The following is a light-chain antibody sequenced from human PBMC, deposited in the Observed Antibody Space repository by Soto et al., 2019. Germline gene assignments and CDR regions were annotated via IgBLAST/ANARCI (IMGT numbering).Light chain of an antibody. Sequence: QAVVTQEPSLTVSPGGTVTLTCASSTGAVTSGFYTSWFQQKPGQSPRALIYSTSKKHSWTPARFSGSLIGGKAALTLSGVQLGYEPDFYSLGFWGVVRVFGLGPRSPS. CDR3: LGFWGVVRV. J-gene: IGLJ1*01. V-gene: IGLV7-43*01. CDR2: STS. CDR1: TGAVTSGFY.